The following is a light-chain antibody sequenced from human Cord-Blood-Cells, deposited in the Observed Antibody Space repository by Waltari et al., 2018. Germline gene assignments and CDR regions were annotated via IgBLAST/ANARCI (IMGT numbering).Light chain of an antibody. CDR1: PGVSSY. J-gene: IGKJ4*01. CDR3: QQRSNWPLT. V-gene: IGKV3-11*01. CDR2: DAS. Sequence: DIVLTQSPATLSLSPGERATLSCRASPGVSSYLAWYQQKPGQAPRLLIYDASNRATGIPARFSGSGSGTDFTLTISSLEPEDFAVYYCQQRSNWPLTFGGGTKVEIK.